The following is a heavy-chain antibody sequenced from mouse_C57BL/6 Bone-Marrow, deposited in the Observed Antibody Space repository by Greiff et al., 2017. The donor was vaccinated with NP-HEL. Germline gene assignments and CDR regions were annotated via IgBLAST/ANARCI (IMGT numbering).Heavy chain of an antibody. CDR3: AREITTVVATRYFDV. J-gene: IGHJ1*03. Sequence: QVQLQQPGAELVKPGASVKLSCKASGYTFTSYWMHWVTQRPGQGLEWIGEIYPRSGNTYYNEKFKGKATLTADNSSSPTSMELRSLTSEDSAVYFCAREITTVVATRYFDVWGTGTTVTVSS. CDR1: GYTFTSYW. CDR2: IYPRSGNT. V-gene: IGHV1-64*01. D-gene: IGHD1-1*01.